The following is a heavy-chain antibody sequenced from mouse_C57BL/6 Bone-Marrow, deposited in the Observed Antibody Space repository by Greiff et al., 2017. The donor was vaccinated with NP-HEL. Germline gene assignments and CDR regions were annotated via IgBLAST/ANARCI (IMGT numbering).Heavy chain of an antibody. CDR2: INPNNGGT. J-gene: IGHJ3*01. Sequence: EVQLQQSGPELVKPGASVKISCKASGYTFTDYYMNWVKQSHGKSLEWIGDINPNNGGTSYNQKFKGKATLTVDKSSSTAYMELRSLTSEDSAVYYCASSTAQATRFAYWGQGTLVTVSA. D-gene: IGHD3-2*02. CDR3: ASSTAQATRFAY. CDR1: GYTFTDYY. V-gene: IGHV1-26*01.